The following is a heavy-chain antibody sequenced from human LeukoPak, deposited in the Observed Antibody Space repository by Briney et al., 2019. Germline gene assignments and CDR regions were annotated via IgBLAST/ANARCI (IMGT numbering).Heavy chain of an antibody. V-gene: IGHV3-21*01. Sequence: GGSLGLSCAASGFTFSSYSMNWVRQAPGKGLEWVSSISSSSSYIYYADSVKGRLTISRDNAKNSLYLQMNSLRAEDTAVYYCAREYDYVWGSYRSYYFDYWGQGTLVTVSS. CDR1: GFTFSSYS. J-gene: IGHJ4*02. D-gene: IGHD3-16*02. CDR3: AREYDYVWGSYRSYYFDY. CDR2: ISSSSSYI.